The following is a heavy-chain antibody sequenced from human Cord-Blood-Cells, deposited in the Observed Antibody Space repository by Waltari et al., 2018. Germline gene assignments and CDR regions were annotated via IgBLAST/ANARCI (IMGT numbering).Heavy chain of an antibody. Sequence: QVQLQQWGAGLLKPSETLSLTCAVYGGSFRGYYWSWIRQPPGMGLVWIGEINHSGSTNYNPSLKSRVTISVDTSKNQFSLKLSSVTAADTAVYYCARVGYCSSTSCYTGRWYFDLWGRGTLVTVSS. J-gene: IGHJ2*01. CDR1: GGSFRGYY. V-gene: IGHV4-34*01. CDR3: ARVGYCSSTSCYTGRWYFDL. D-gene: IGHD2-2*02. CDR2: INHSGST.